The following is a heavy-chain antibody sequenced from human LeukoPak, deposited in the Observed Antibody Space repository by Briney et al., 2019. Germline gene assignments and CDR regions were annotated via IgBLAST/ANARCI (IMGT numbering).Heavy chain of an antibody. CDR1: GFTFSSYA. Sequence: GGSLRLSCAASGFTFSSYAMHWVCQAPGKGLEWVAVISYDGSNKYYADSVKGRFTISRDNSKNTLYLQMNSLRAEDTAVYYCARGTPSSSGWLYYGMDVWGQGTTVTVSS. CDR3: ARGTPSSSGWLYYGMDV. J-gene: IGHJ6*02. V-gene: IGHV3-30-3*01. CDR2: ISYDGSNK. D-gene: IGHD6-19*01.